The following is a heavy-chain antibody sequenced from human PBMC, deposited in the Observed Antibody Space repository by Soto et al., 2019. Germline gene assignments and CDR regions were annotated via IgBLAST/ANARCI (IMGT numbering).Heavy chain of an antibody. V-gene: IGHV4-4*07. Sequence: QVQMQEWGPGLVKPSETLSLNCTVSGGSFTTYYWSWIRQPAGKGLEWIGRVYSGGITNCNPSLSSRVAASVDMSKNQFALKLSSVTAADTAVYYCARGPEGFREFSLPYWGQGTLVTVS. CDR1: GGSFTTYY. J-gene: IGHJ4*02. CDR3: ARGPEGFREFSLPY. D-gene: IGHD3-10*01. CDR2: VYSGGIT.